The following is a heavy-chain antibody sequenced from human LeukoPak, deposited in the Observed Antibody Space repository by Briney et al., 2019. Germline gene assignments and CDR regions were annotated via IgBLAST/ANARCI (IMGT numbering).Heavy chain of an antibody. V-gene: IGHV3-74*01. CDR2: IHSDGSTT. Sequence: GGSLRLSCAASGFTYSNYWMDWVRQAPGKGLVWVSRIHSDGSTTIYADSVKGRFTISRDNAKNTLYLQMNSLRAEDTAVYYCARATTPSLVAVGNYWGQGTLVTVSS. CDR3: ARATTPSLVAVGNY. J-gene: IGHJ4*02. CDR1: GFTYSNYW. D-gene: IGHD2-15*01.